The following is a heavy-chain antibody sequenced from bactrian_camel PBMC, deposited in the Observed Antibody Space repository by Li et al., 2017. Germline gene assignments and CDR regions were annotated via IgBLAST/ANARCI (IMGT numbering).Heavy chain of an antibody. CDR1: GFTFDAAD. D-gene: IGHD2*01. Sequence: HVQLVESGGGSVQAGGSLRLSCTASGFTFDAADMGWYRQAPGNECELVSRIGSDGRTYYADSVKGRFTTSQDNAKNIVYLQMNSLKPEDTAVYYCAAVSSSPPSRLTYCSGGYRLGFGFWGQGTQVTVS. J-gene: IGHJ6*01. V-gene: IGHV3S63*01. CDR2: IGSDGRT. CDR3: AAVSSSPPSRLTYCSGGYRLGFGF.